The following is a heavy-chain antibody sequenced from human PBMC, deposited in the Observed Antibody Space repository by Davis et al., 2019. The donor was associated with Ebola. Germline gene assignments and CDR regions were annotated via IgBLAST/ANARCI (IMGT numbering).Heavy chain of an antibody. CDR3: ARTVQAFDY. D-gene: IGHD1-1*01. CDR1: GFTFSSYG. Sequence: GESLKISCAASGFTFSSYGMHWVRQAPGKGLEWVAVIWYDGSNKYYADSVKGRFTISRDNAKNSLYLQMNSLRAEDTAVYYCARTVQAFDYWGQGTLVTVSS. J-gene: IGHJ4*02. V-gene: IGHV3-33*01. CDR2: IWYDGSNK.